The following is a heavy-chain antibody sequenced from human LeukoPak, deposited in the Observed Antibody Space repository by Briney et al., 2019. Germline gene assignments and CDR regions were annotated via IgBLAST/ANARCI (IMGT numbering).Heavy chain of an antibody. CDR3: AKVFWAGAYCGGDCFAAFDI. Sequence: PGGSLRLSCAASGFTFDDYAMHWVRQAPGKGLEWVSLISGDGGSTYYADSVKGRSTISRDNCKNSLYLQMNSLRTEDTALYYCAKVFWAGAYCGGDCFAAFDIWGQGTMVTVSS. J-gene: IGHJ3*02. V-gene: IGHV3-43*02. CDR2: ISGDGGST. CDR1: GFTFDDYA. D-gene: IGHD2-21*02.